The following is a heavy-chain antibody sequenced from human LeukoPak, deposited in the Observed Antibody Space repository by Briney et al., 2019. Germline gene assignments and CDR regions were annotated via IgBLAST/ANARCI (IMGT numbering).Heavy chain of an antibody. Sequence: KPGGSLRLSCAASGFTFSTYNMNWVRQAPGKGLEWVSSISSSSNYIYYADSVKGRFTISRDNAKNSLYLQMNSLRAEDTAVYYYARDVGASAPDAFDSGGQGTMVTVSA. CDR1: GFTFSTYN. V-gene: IGHV3-21*01. CDR3: ARDVGASAPDAFDS. D-gene: IGHD1-26*01. CDR2: ISSSSNYI. J-gene: IGHJ3*02.